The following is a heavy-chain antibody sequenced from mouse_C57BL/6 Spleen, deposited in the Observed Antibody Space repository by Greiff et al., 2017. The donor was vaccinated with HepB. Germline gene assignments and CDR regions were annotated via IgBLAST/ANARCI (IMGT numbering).Heavy chain of an antibody. CDR3: ARGDNYGSSYPFAY. CDR1: GYTFTDYY. V-gene: IGHV1-26*01. Sequence: EVQLQQSGPELVKPGASVKISCKASGYTFTDYYMNWVKQSHGKSLEWIGDINPNNGGTSYNQKFKGKATLTVDKSSSTAYMELRSLTSEDSAVYYCARGDNYGSSYPFAYWGQGTLVTVSA. CDR2: INPNNGGT. J-gene: IGHJ3*01. D-gene: IGHD1-1*01.